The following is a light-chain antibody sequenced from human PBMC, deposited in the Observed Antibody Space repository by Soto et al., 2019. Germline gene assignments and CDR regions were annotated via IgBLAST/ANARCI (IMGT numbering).Light chain of an antibody. V-gene: IGLV2-8*01. CDR3: TSYAGSNNFFYV. Sequence: QSALTQPPSASGSPGQSVTISCTGTSSDVGGYNYVSWYQQHPGKAPKLMIYEVSKRPSGVPDRFSGSKSGNTASLTVSGLQVEDEADYYCTSYAGSNNFFYVFGTGTKVTVL. CDR2: EVS. J-gene: IGLJ1*01. CDR1: SSDVGGYNY.